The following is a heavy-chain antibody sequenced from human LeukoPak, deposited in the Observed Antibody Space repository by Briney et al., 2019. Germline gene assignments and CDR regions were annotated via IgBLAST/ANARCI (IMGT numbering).Heavy chain of an antibody. CDR3: VRRVTTLDC. CDR1: GGSFSGYY. J-gene: IGHJ4*02. Sequence: SETLSLTCAVYGGSFSGYYWSWLRQPPGKGLEWIGEINHSGSTNYNPSLKSRVTISVDTSKNQFSLKLGSVTAADTAVYYCVRRVTTLDCWGQGTLVTVSS. D-gene: IGHD4-17*01. V-gene: IGHV4-34*01. CDR2: INHSGST.